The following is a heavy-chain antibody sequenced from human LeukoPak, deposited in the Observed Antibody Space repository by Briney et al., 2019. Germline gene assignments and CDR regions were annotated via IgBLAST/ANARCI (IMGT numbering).Heavy chain of an antibody. J-gene: IGHJ4*02. D-gene: IGHD5-12*01. Sequence: ASVKVSCKASGGTFSSYAISWVRQAPGQGLEWMGGIIPIFGTANYAQKFQGRVTITTDESTSTAYMELSSLRSEDTAVYYCARDVPNSGHDYYFDYWGQGTLVTVSS. V-gene: IGHV1-69*05. CDR1: GGTFSSYA. CDR3: ARDVPNSGHDYYFDY. CDR2: IIPIFGTA.